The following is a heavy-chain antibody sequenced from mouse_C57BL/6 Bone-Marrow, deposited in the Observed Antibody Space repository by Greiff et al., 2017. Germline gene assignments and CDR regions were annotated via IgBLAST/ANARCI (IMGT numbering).Heavy chain of an antibody. CDR1: GFSLTSYG. CDR2: IWRGGST. Sequence: VKLVESGPGLVQPSQSLSITCTVSGFSLTSYGVHWVRQSPGKGLEWLGVIWRGGSTDYNAAFMSRLSITKDNSKSQVFFKMTSLRADGTAIYCWALHSKGAMDYWGQGTSVTVSS. CDR3: ALHSKGAMDY. J-gene: IGHJ4*01. V-gene: IGHV2-5*01. D-gene: IGHD2-5*01.